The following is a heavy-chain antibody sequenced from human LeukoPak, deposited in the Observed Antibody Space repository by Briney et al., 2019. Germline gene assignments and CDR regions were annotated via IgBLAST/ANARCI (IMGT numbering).Heavy chain of an antibody. Sequence: PGGSLGLSCAASGFTFSSYWMHWVRQAPGKGLVWVSRINSDGSSTSYADSVKGRFTISRDNAKNTLYLQMNSLRAEDTAVYYCARSKSIHAFDIWGQGTMVTVSS. CDR3: ARSKSIHAFDI. J-gene: IGHJ3*02. CDR2: INSDGSST. V-gene: IGHV3-74*01. CDR1: GFTFSSYW. D-gene: IGHD6-6*01.